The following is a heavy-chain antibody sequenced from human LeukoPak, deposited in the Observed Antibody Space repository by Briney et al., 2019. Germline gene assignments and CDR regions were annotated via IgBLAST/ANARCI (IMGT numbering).Heavy chain of an antibody. D-gene: IGHD1-1*01. CDR2: INHSGST. V-gene: IGHV4-34*01. CDR1: GGSFRGYY. CDR3: ARHSTASVYLNYFDY. J-gene: IGHJ4*02. Sequence: AETLSLTCAVYGGSFRGYYWSWIRQPPGKGLEWIGEINHSGSTNYNPSLKSRVTISLDTSMKKFSLKLNSVTAADTAVYYCARHSTASVYLNYFDYWGQGTLVTVSS.